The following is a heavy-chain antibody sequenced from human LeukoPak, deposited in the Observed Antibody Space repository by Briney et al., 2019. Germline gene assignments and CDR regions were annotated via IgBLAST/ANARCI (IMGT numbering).Heavy chain of an antibody. CDR2: ISAGGGST. J-gene: IGHJ4*02. V-gene: IGHV3-23*01. CDR1: GLTFSDYS. CDR3: AKDAAGPEY. Sequence: GGSLRLSCAASGLTFSDYSMTWVRQAPGKGLFWVSGISAGGGSTYYADSVKGRLSISRDNSRNTLYLQMNSLRAEDTAVYYCAKDAAGPEYWGQGTLVTVSS. D-gene: IGHD6-13*01.